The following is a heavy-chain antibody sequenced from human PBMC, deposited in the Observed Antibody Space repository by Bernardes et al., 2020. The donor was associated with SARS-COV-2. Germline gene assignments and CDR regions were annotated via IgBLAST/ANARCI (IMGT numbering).Heavy chain of an antibody. CDR2: IYHSGST. D-gene: IGHD3-3*01. J-gene: IGHJ6*02. CDR1: CGSVSSGSYY. CDR3: ARGKGGLRSGYYTIYYNYAMDV. V-gene: IGHV4-61*01. Sequence: SETLSLTCTVSCGSVSSGSYYWSWIRQPPGKGLEWIGHIYHSGSTRYNSSLKSRVTISVDTSNNQVSLKLNSVTAADTAVYYCARGKGGLRSGYYTIYYNYAMDVWGQGTTVTVSS.